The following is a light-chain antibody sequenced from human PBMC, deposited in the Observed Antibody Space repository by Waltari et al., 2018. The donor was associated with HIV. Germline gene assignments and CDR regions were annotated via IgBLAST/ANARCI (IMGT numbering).Light chain of an antibody. J-gene: IGLJ1*01. V-gene: IGLV1-44*01. Sequence: QSVLTQPPSASGTPGQRVTMSCSGSSFNVESNPVNWYQQLPVTAPKLPIYSNNLRPSGVPDRFPVSQSGTSASLVISGLQSEDEADYYCAAWDDSLNGYGFGTGTKVTVL. CDR3: AAWDDSLNGYG. CDR1: SFNVESNP. CDR2: SNN.